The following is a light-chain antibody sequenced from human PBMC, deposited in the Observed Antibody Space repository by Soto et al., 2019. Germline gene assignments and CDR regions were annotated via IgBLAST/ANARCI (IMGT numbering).Light chain of an antibody. CDR3: QQHGSSPIT. CDR1: QTVTRNY. J-gene: IGKJ5*01. V-gene: IGKV3-20*01. CDR2: GAS. Sequence: EIVLTQSPGTLSLSPGERATLSCRASQTVTRNYLAWHQQKPGQTPRLLVYGASSRATGIPDRLSGSGSGTDFTLTISRLEPEDFAVYYCQQHGSSPITFGQGTRLEIK.